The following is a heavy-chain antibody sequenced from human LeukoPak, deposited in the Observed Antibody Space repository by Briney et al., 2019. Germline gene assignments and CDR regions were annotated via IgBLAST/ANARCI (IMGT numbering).Heavy chain of an antibody. V-gene: IGHV4-34*01. CDR1: GGSFSGYY. J-gene: IGHJ6*03. D-gene: IGHD3-10*01. CDR2: INHSGGA. Sequence: RSSETLSLTCAVYGGSFSGYYWSWIRQPPGKGLEWIGEINHSGGANYNPSLKSRVTISVDTSKNQFSLKLSSVTAADTAVYYCARSELGYYYYYMDVWGKGTTVTVSS. CDR3: ARSELGYYYYYMDV.